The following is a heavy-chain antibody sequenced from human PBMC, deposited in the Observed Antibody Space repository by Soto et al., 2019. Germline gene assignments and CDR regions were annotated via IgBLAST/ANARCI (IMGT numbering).Heavy chain of an antibody. CDR2: ISGGGGT. V-gene: IGHV3-23*01. D-gene: IGHD5-12*01. CDR1: GFTFDSYG. Sequence: EGQLLESGGGLVQPGGSLRLSCAASGFTFDSYGMSWVRQAPGKGLEWVSSISGGGGTYYADSVKGRFTISRDNSKNTLYLQMNSLRAEDTAVYYCAKRSHQGATTRYCDSWGQGTLVTVSS. CDR3: AKRSHQGATTRYCDS. J-gene: IGHJ4*02.